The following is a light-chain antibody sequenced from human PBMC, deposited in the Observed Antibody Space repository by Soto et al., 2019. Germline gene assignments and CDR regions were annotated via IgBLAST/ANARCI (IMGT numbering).Light chain of an antibody. J-gene: IGKJ1*01. CDR2: GAS. CDR1: QSVSSN. Sequence: EIVMTQSPATLSVSPGERATLSCRASQSVSSNLAWYQQKPGQSPRLLIYGASSRAIGIPDRFSGSGSGTDFTLTISRLEPEDFAVDYCQQYDTSPGTFGQGTKVDIK. CDR3: QQYDTSPGT. V-gene: IGKV3-20*01.